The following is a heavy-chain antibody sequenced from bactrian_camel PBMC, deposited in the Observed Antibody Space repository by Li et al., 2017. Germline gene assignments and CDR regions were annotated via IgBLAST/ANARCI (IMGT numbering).Heavy chain of an antibody. D-gene: IGHD6*01. V-gene: IGHV3S61*01. CDR1: GHTFDDDE. Sequence: GSVEAGGSLRLHCTVSGHTFDDDEMAWFRQAPGKEREAIASINSETLTNYADSVKGRFTVSKDNAKNTLYLQMSSLKPEDTGMYYCAAGPRLYGGSWSFPGWYKYWGQGTQVTVS. CDR3: AAGPRLYGGSWSFPGWYKY. J-gene: IGHJ4*01. CDR2: INSETLT.